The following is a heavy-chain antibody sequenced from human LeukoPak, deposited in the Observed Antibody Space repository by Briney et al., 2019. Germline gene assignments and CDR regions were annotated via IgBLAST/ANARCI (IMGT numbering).Heavy chain of an antibody. J-gene: IGHJ5*02. CDR1: GYTFTGYY. CDR2: INPNSGGT. D-gene: IGHD3-16*02. CDR3: ATLPKPAYDYVWGSYRHH. Sequence: GASVKVSCKASGYTFTGYYMHWVRQAPGQGLEGMGWINPNSGGTNYAQKFQGRVTMTEDTSTDTAYMELSSLRSEDTAVYYCATLPKPAYDYVWGSYRHHWGQGTLVTVSS. V-gene: IGHV1-2*02.